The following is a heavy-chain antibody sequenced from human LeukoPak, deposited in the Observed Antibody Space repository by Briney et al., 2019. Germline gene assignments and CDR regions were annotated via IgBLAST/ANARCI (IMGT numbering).Heavy chain of an antibody. Sequence: GGSLRLSCAASGFTFSSYAMSSVRQAPGKGLECVSAISGSGGSTYYADSVKGRFTISRDNSKNTRYLQMNSLRAEDTAVYYCANSMVGGVVYYYYGMDVWGQGTTVTVSS. J-gene: IGHJ6*02. D-gene: IGHD3-10*01. CDR2: ISGSGGST. V-gene: IGHV3-23*01. CDR3: ANSMVGGVVYYYYGMDV. CDR1: GFTFSSYA.